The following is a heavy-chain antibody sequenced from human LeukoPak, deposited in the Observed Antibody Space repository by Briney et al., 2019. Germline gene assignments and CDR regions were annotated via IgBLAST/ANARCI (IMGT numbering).Heavy chain of an antibody. D-gene: IGHD1-26*01. CDR1: GGSINTYY. CDR2: IYYSGGT. CDR3: ARDRREDYFDY. V-gene: IGHV4-59*01. J-gene: IGHJ4*02. Sequence: PSETLSLTCTVSGGSINTYYWSWIRQPPGKGLEWIGYIYYSGGTNYNPSLKSRVTISVDTSKNQFSLQLTSVTAADTAVYYCARDRREDYFDYWGQGTLVTVSS.